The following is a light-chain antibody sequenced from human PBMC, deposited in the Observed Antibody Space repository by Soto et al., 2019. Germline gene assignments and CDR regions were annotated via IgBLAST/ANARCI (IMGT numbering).Light chain of an antibody. Sequence: QSALTQPASVSGSPGQSITISCTGTSSDVGAYTYVSWYQQHPGKAPKLMIFEVSDRPSGVSNRFSGSKSGNTASLTISGLQAEDEADYCCSSYTTSNTLVFGGGTKLTVL. CDR2: EVS. V-gene: IGLV2-14*01. CDR1: SSDVGAYTY. CDR3: SSYTTSNTLV. J-gene: IGLJ2*01.